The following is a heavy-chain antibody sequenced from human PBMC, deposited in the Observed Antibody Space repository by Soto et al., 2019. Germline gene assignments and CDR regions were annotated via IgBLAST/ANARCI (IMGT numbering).Heavy chain of an antibody. J-gene: IGHJ4*02. CDR3: ARDFRNYYDSSGFDY. CDR1: GVSISGYY. CDR2: IYYSGST. D-gene: IGHD3-22*01. Sequence: AETLSLTCTGSGVSISGYYWIWIRQPPGKGLEWIGYIYYSGSTNYHPSLQSRVTIPVDTSKNHFSPTLSSVIAADTAVYYCARDFRNYYDSSGFDYWGQGTLVTVSS. V-gene: IGHV4-59*01.